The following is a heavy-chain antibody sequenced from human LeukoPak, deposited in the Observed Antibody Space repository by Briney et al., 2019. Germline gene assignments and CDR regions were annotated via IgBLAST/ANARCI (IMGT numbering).Heavy chain of an antibody. J-gene: IGHJ4*02. Sequence: PSETLSLTCTVSGGSISSGGYYWSWIRQHPGKGLEWIGYIYYSGSTYYNPSLKSRVTISVDTSKNQFSLKLSSVTAADTAVYYCARSRPLYYFDYWGQGTLVTVSS. V-gene: IGHV4-31*03. CDR3: ARSRPLYYFDY. CDR1: GGSISSGGYY. CDR2: IYYSGST.